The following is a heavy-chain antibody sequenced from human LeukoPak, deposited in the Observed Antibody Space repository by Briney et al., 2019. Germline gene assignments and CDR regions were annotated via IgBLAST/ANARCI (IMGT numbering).Heavy chain of an antibody. CDR1: GFTFSSYG. V-gene: IGHV3-33*01. J-gene: IGHJ6*02. D-gene: IGHD3-22*01. Sequence: GRSLRLSCAASGFTFSSYGMHWVRQAPGKGLEWVAVIWYDGSNKYYADSVKGRFTISRDNSKNTLYLQMNSLRAEDTAVYYCAREGYYDSPRPHYGMDVWGQGTTVTVSS. CDR2: IWYDGSNK. CDR3: AREGYYDSPRPHYGMDV.